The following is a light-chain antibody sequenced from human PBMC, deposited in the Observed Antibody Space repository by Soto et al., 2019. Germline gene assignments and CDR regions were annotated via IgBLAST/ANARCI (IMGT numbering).Light chain of an antibody. CDR1: SSDVGGYNY. Sequence: QSALTPPASLSGSPGQSITISCTGTSSDVGGYNYVSWYQQHPGKAPKLMIYEVSNRPSGVSNRFSGSKSGNTASLTISGLQAEDEADYDCSSYTSSSTVVFGGGTKLTVL. J-gene: IGLJ2*01. V-gene: IGLV2-14*01. CDR3: SSYTSSSTVV. CDR2: EVS.